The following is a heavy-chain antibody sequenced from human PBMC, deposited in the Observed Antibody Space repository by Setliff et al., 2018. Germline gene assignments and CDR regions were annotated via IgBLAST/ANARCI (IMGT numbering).Heavy chain of an antibody. CDR3: ARDPRDVYRRGGDC. CDR1: GGTFSDNA. V-gene: IGHV1-69*13. J-gene: IGHJ4*02. Sequence: GASVKVSCKTSGGTFSDNAMSWVRQAPGQGPEWMGGIIATVGGVSYAQKFQGRVTITADESTTTVYMELSSLTSEDTAMYYGARDPRDVYRRGGDCWGPGTLVTVSS. D-gene: IGHD4-4*01. CDR2: IIATVGGV.